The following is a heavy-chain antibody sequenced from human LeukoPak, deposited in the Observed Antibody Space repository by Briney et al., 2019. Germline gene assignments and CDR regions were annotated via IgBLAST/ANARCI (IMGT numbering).Heavy chain of an antibody. Sequence: SETLSLTYTVSGGSISSSKYYWGWIRQPPGKGLEWIGSIFYGGSTYYNPSLKSRVTISVDTSKNQFSLKLSSVTAADTAMYYCARLGQYHDSPSWFDAWGQGTPVTVSS. V-gene: IGHV4-39*01. D-gene: IGHD3-3*01. CDR3: ARLGQYHDSPSWFDA. CDR2: IFYGGST. CDR1: GGSISSSKYY. J-gene: IGHJ5*02.